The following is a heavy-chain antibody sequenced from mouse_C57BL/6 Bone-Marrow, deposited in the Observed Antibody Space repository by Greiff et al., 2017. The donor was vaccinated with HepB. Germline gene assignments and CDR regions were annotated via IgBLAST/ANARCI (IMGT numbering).Heavy chain of an antibody. CDR1: GYSFTGYY. CDR2: INPSTGGT. J-gene: IGHJ3*01. V-gene: IGHV1-42*01. CDR3: ARDYDAWFAY. D-gene: IGHD2-4*01. Sequence: VQLKESGPELVKPGASVKISCKASGYSFTGYYMNWVKQSPEKSLEWIGEINPSTGGTTYNQKFKAKATLTVDKSSSTAYMQLKSLTSEDSAVYYCARDYDAWFAYWGQGTLVTVSA.